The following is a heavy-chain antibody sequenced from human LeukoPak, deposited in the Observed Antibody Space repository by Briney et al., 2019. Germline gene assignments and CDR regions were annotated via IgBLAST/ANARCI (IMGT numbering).Heavy chain of an antibody. CDR2: INPSGGST. CDR1: GYTFTSYY. CDR3: ARDGSGWYTHDAFDI. J-gene: IGHJ3*02. V-gene: IGHV1-46*01. D-gene: IGHD6-19*01. Sequence: SVKVSCKASGYTFTSYYMHWVRQAPGQGLEWMGIINPSGGSTSYAQKFQGRVTMTRDTSTSTVYMELSSLRSEDTAVYYCARDGSGWYTHDAFDIWGQGTMVTVSS.